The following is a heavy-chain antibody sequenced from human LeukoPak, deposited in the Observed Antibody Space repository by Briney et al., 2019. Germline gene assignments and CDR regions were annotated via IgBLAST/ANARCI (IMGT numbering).Heavy chain of an antibody. D-gene: IGHD2-2*01. CDR3: ARGRYCTATTCDAGGDAFDI. CDR2: IYPRGST. V-gene: IGHV4-4*07. J-gene: IGHJ3*02. CDR1: GGSISNYY. Sequence: PSKPLSLTCTFSGGSISNYYWSWIRQPAEKGLEWIGRIYPRGSTTYSSSLKSRVTMSADTSKNHFSLNLTSLTAADTAVYYCARGRYCTATTCDAGGDAFDIWGQGTMVTVSS.